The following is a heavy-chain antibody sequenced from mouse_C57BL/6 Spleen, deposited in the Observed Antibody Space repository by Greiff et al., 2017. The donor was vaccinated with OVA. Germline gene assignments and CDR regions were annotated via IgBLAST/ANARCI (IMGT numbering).Heavy chain of an antibody. V-gene: IGHV1-15*01. Sequence: QVQLQQSGAELVRPGASVTLSCKASGYTFPDYEMHWVKQTPVHGLEWIGAIDPETGGTTYNQKFKGKAILTADKSSSTAYMELRSLTSEDSAVYYCTKANFDYWGQGTTLTVSS. J-gene: IGHJ2*01. CDR2: IDPETGGT. CDR3: TKANFDY. CDR1: GYTFPDYE. D-gene: IGHD3-2*02.